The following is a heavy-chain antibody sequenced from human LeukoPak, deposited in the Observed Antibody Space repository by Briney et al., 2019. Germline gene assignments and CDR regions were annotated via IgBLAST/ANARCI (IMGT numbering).Heavy chain of an antibody. CDR3: ATKADRFMVDDY. CDR1: GFSFDNYA. CDR2: ISYDASNK. D-gene: IGHD3-10*01. V-gene: IGHV3-30*03. J-gene: IGHJ4*02. Sequence: KAGGSLRLSCAASGFSFDNYAMSWVRQAPGKGLEWVAVISYDASNKFYADSVMGRFTISRDNSKNTLYLQMNSLRTEDTAVYYCATKADRFMVDDYWGQGTLVTVSP.